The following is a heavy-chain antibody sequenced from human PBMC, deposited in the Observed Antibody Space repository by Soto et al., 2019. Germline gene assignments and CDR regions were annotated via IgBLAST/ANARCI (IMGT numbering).Heavy chain of an antibody. Sequence: EVQLVESGGGLVKPGGSMRLSWAASGFTISSYSMNWVRQAPGKGLEWVSSISSSSSYIYYADSVKGRFTISRDNAKNSLYLQMNSLRAEDTAVYYCARMSLGYWSQSSGYWGQGTLVTVSS. D-gene: IGHD2-15*01. CDR1: GFTISSYS. V-gene: IGHV3-21*01. CDR3: ARMSLGYWSQSSGY. CDR2: ISSSSSYI. J-gene: IGHJ4*02.